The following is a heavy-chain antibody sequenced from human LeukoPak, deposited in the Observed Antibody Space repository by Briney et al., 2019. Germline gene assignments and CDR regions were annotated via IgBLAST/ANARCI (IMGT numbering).Heavy chain of an antibody. D-gene: IGHD4-17*01. Sequence: PSETLSLTCAVYGGSFSGYYWSWIRQPPGKGLEWLGEINHSGNTNSNPSLKSRVTISVDTSKNQFSLKLCSVTAADTAVYYCAKAYGDYGTKTYRRAYFDYWGQGTLVTVSS. CDR2: INHSGNT. V-gene: IGHV4-34*01. J-gene: IGHJ4*02. CDR3: AKAYGDYGTKTYRRAYFDY. CDR1: GGSFSGYY.